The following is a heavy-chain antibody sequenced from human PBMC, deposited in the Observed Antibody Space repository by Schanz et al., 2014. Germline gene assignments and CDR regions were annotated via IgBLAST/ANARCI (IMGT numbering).Heavy chain of an antibody. D-gene: IGHD3-10*01. V-gene: IGHV3-23*01. Sequence: EVQLLESGGALVQPGGSLRLSCSASGFTFSTYAMSWVRQAPGKGLEWVSAINGNGGITYYADPVKGRFTISRDNSKNTLYLQMKSLRAEDTALYYCAKDVIMVQGVIWERYFDSWGQGTLVTVSS. CDR1: GFTFSTYA. J-gene: IGHJ4*02. CDR2: INGNGGIT. CDR3: AKDVIMVQGVIWERYFDS.